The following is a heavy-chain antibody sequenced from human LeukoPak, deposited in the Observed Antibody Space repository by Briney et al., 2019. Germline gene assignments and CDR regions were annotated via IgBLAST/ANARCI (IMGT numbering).Heavy chain of an antibody. CDR2: IYHSGST. Sequence: SETLSLTYTVSGYSISSGYYWGWIRQPPGKGLEWIGSIYHSGSTYYNPSLKSRVTISVDKSKNQFSLKLSSVTAADTAVYYCAITPEWSYYFDYWGQGTLVTVSS. V-gene: IGHV4-38-2*02. CDR1: GYSISSGYY. J-gene: IGHJ4*02. CDR3: AITPEWSYYFDY. D-gene: IGHD3-3*01.